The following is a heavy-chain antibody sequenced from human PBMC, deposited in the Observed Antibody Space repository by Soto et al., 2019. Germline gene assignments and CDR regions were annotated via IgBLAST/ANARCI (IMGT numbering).Heavy chain of an antibody. CDR3: VRATLSWGHYYFRGLDV. D-gene: IGHD3-22*01. CDR1: GFMFGTYW. J-gene: IGHJ6*02. CDR2: IKHDGNEK. V-gene: IGHV3-7*01. Sequence: LRLSCAATGFMFGTYWMSWVRQAPGKGLEWVANIKHDGNEKYYADSVKGRFTVSRDNVKNFLHLQMSSLRGDDTGVYFCVRATLSWGHYYFRGLDVWGQGTTVTVSS.